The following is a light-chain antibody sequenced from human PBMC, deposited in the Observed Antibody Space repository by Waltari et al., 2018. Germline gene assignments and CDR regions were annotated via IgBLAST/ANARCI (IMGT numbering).Light chain of an antibody. J-gene: IGLJ2*01. V-gene: IGLV2-14*01. CDR1: GRHVGGYEY. CDR2: DVY. Sequence: QSALTQPASVCGSPGQAIIISCTGTGRHVGGYEYVSWYQQYPGKAPRLIIYDVYNRPSGVSNRFSGSKSDNTASLTISGLQAEDESVYYCSSYTSSGVVFGGGTKLTVL. CDR3: SSYTSSGVV.